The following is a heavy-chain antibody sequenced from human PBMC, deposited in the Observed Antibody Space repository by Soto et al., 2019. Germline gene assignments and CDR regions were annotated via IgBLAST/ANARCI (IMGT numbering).Heavy chain of an antibody. D-gene: IGHD6-13*01. CDR3: ARESSRDQNWFDP. V-gene: IGHV4-38-2*02. J-gene: IGHJ5*02. Sequence: SETLSLTCVVSGFSISSGYYWGWIRQPPGKGLEWIVSIYHSGTTYYNPSLKSRVTISVDTSKNPFSLNLNSVTAADTAIYYCARESSRDQNWFDPWGQGTLVTVSS. CDR2: IYHSGTT. CDR1: GFSISSGYY.